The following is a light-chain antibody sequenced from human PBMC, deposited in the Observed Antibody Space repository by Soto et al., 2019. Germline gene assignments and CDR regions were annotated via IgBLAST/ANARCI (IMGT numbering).Light chain of an antibody. CDR2: EVT. Sequence: QSVLTQPPSATGSPGQSVTISCTATSSDVGGYNYVSWFQQHPGKAPKLMIYEVTKRPSGVPDRFSGSKSGNTASLTVSGLQAEDEADYYCSSYAGNYNLVFGGGTKVTVL. CDR3: SSYAGNYNLV. CDR1: SSDVGGYNY. V-gene: IGLV2-8*01. J-gene: IGLJ2*01.